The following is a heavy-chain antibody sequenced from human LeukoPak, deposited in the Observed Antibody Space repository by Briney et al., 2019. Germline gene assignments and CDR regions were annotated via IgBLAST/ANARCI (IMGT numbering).Heavy chain of an antibody. CDR1: GGSFSGYY. Sequence: SETLSLTCAVYGGSFSGYYWSWIRQPPGKGLEWIGEINHSGSTNYNPSLKSRVTISVDTSKNQFSLKLSSVTAADTAVYYCASGPAAKFDYWRQGTLVTVSS. J-gene: IGHJ4*02. CDR2: INHSGST. V-gene: IGHV4-34*01. CDR3: ASGPAAKFDY. D-gene: IGHD2-2*01.